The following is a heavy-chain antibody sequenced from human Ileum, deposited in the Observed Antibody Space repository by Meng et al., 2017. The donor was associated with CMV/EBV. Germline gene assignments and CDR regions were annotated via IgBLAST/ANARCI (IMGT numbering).Heavy chain of an antibody. CDR1: GYTFTDHN. Sequence: QVHLLQFGAEVKKPGASGKISGKTSGYTFTDHNIGWVRQAPGQGLEWVGWISLGNGQTVYGHKVQGRVTVTTDTSTSTAYMELRSLRSDDTAMYYCARDVWGFDYWGQGTLVTVSS. CDR2: ISLGNGQT. D-gene: IGHD7-27*01. J-gene: IGHJ4*02. CDR3: ARDVWGFDY. V-gene: IGHV1-18*04.